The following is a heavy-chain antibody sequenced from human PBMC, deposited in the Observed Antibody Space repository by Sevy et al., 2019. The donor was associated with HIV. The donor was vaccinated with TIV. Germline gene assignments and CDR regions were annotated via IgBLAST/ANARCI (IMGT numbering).Heavy chain of an antibody. Sequence: GGSLRLSCAASGFTFTDHGMHWVRHTPGKGLEWVASISYGGTNTYYVDSVEGRFTISRDNSKNTLYLQMNSLRPEDVGMDYCAKDRDRYCDAGGCYRFEHWGQGTMVTVSS. V-gene: IGHV3-30*18. CDR2: ISYGGTNT. D-gene: IGHD2-15*01. CDR1: GFTFTDHG. CDR3: AKDRDRYCDAGGCYRFEH. J-gene: IGHJ4*02.